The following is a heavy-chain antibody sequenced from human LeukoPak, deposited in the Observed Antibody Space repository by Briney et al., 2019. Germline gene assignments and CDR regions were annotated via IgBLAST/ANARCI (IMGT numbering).Heavy chain of an antibody. CDR3: ARDLGGCTNGLCSYYFDH. CDR2: IWDNGQNK. D-gene: IGHD2-8*01. Sequence: PGTSLRLSCVASGFSFGGYGMNWVRQAPGKGLEWVAVIWDNGQNKYYSDSVRGRFTISRDTSKNTLYLQMNSLRAEDTAVYYCARDLGGCTNGLCSYYFDHWGQGTLVTVSS. CDR1: GFSFGGYG. V-gene: IGHV3-33*01. J-gene: IGHJ4*02.